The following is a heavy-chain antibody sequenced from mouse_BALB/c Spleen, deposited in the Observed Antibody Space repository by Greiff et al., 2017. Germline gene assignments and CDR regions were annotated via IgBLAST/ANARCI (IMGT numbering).Heavy chain of an antibody. CDR1: GFTFSSYA. CDR3: ARAYYYGSSYGWFAY. V-gene: IGHV5-6-5*01. Sequence: EVKLVESGGGLVKPGGSLKLSCAASGFTFSSYAMSWVRQTPEKRLEWVASISSGGSTYYPDSVKGRFTISRDNARNILYLQMSSLRSEDTAMYYCARAYYYGSSYGWFAYWGQGTLVTVSA. J-gene: IGHJ3*01. D-gene: IGHD1-1*01. CDR2: ISSGGST.